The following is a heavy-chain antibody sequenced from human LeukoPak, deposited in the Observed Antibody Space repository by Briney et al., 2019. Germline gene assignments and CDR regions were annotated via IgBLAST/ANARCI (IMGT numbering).Heavy chain of an antibody. CDR3: ARGDGDYGWFDP. D-gene: IGHD4-17*01. Sequence: SETLSLTCAVSSGSISSYYWSWIRQPPGNGLEWIGYIYYTGSTNYNPSLKSRVTISVDTSKNHFSLKLSSVTAADTAVYYCARGDGDYGWFDPWGQGTLVTVSS. CDR2: IYYTGST. CDR1: SGSISSYY. J-gene: IGHJ5*02. V-gene: IGHV4-59*01.